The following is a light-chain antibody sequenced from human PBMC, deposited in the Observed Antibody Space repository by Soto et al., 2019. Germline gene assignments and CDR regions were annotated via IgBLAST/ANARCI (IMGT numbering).Light chain of an antibody. Sequence: DIQMTQSPASLSASVGDRVTLTCRASQSITIFLNWYQQKPGKAPNLLIYSASTLQSGVPSRFSGSGSGTDFTLTISSLQPEDFATYYCQQSYSTPLTFGGGTKVEI. V-gene: IGKV1-39*01. J-gene: IGKJ4*01. CDR1: QSITIF. CDR3: QQSYSTPLT. CDR2: SAS.